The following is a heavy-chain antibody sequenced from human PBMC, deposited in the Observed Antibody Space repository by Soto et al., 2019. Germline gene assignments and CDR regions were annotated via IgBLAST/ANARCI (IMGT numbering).Heavy chain of an antibody. Sequence: GGSLRLSCVVSGFTVSSRTNYISCVRQAPGKGLEWVSVIFDGDNSYYSESVKGRFTISGDNAKNSLYLQMTSLRDEDTAVYFCARGRVLNWFDPWGQGTLVTVSS. V-gene: IGHV3-53*01. D-gene: IGHD3-10*01. J-gene: IGHJ5*02. CDR2: IFDGDNS. CDR3: ARGRVLNWFDP. CDR1: GFTVSSRTNY.